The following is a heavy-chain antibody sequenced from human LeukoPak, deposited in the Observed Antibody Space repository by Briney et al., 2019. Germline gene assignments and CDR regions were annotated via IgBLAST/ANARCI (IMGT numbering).Heavy chain of an antibody. D-gene: IGHD1-26*01. CDR3: ARDLGRSGSYSFLFDP. J-gene: IGHJ5*02. Sequence: ASVKVSCKASGYTFTSYDINWVRQATGQGLEWMGWMNPNSGGTNYAQKFQGWVTMTRDTSISTAYMELSRLRSDDTAVYYCARDLGRSGSYSFLFDPWGQGTLVTVSS. V-gene: IGHV1-2*04. CDR1: GYTFTSYD. CDR2: MNPNSGGT.